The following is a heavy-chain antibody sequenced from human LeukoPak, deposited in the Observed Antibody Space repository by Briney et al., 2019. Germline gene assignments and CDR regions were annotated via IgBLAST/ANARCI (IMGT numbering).Heavy chain of an antibody. D-gene: IGHD1-26*01. CDR2: IYHSGTT. J-gene: IGHJ4*02. V-gene: IGHV4-4*02. Sequence: SETLSLTCAVSGTSISLSNWWTWVRQPPGRGRDGIGEIYHSGTTNYNPSLKSRVTISVDTSKNQFSLRLTSVTAADTAVYYCARDPSGGQLDYWGQGTLVTVSS. CDR3: ARDPSGGQLDY. CDR1: GTSISLSNW.